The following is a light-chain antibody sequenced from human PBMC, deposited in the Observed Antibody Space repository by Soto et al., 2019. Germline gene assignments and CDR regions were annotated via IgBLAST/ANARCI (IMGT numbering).Light chain of an antibody. CDR3: AAWDDSLSGWV. CDR1: SSNIGSNY. V-gene: IGLV1-47*01. Sequence: QSVLTQPPSASGTPGQRVTISCSGNSSNIGSNYVYWYQQLPGTAPKLLIYSSNQRPSGVPDRFSGSKSGTSASLAISGLRSEDEADYHCAAWDDSLSGWVFGGGTKVTVL. J-gene: IGLJ3*02. CDR2: SSN.